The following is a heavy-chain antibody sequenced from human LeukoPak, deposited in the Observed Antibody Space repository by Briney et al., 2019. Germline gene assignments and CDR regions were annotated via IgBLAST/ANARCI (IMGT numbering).Heavy chain of an antibody. J-gene: IGHJ5*02. Sequence: PSQTLSLTCTVSGDSISSGGYYWSWIRQHPGKGLEWIGYIYYSGSTYYNPSLKSRVTISVDTSKNQFSLKLSSVTAADTAVYYCARALRGSTSRRFDPWGQGTLVTVSS. D-gene: IGHD2-2*01. CDR2: IYYSGST. CDR3: ARALRGSTSRRFDP. CDR1: GDSISSGGYY. V-gene: IGHV4-31*03.